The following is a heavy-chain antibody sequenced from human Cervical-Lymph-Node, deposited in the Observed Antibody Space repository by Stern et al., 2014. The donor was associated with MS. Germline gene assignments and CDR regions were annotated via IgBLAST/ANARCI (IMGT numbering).Heavy chain of an antibody. CDR1: GGSISSAEYY. Sequence: VQLVESGPGLVKPSQTLSLTFAVTGGSISSAEYYWSWIRQSPGKGLEWIGYIHNTGTPYYNPSLKSRVTISVDTSKNQFSLKLRSVTAADTAVYYCSRDADGYSLVFGYWGRGTLVTVSS. V-gene: IGHV4-30-4*01. CDR2: IHNTGTP. D-gene: IGHD5-24*01. CDR3: SRDADGYSLVFGY. J-gene: IGHJ4*02.